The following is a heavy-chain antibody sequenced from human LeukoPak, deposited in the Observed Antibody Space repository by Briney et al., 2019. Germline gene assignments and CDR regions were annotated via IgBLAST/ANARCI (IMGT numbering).Heavy chain of an antibody. CDR3: AREDDCSSTSCYRGPFDY. J-gene: IGHJ4*02. CDR1: GFTFSSYG. Sequence: GRSLRLSCAASGFTFSSYGMHWVRQAPGKGLEWVAVIWYDGSNDYYADSVKGRFTISRDNSKNTLYLQMNSLRAEDTAVYYCAREDDCSSTSCYRGPFDYWGQGTLVTVSS. V-gene: IGHV3-33*08. CDR2: IWYDGSND. D-gene: IGHD2-2*02.